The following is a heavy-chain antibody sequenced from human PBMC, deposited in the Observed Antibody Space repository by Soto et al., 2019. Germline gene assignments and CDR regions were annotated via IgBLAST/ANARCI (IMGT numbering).Heavy chain of an antibody. CDR3: AKDAPGSGWLSDY. Sequence: PVGSLRLSCAASGFTFRIYAMSWVRQAPGKGLEWVSTISGNGGTSYADFVRGRFTISRDNSKNTLYLQMNSLRVEDTAVYYCAKDAPGSGWLSDYWGQGTRVTV. CDR2: ISGNGGT. CDR1: GFTFRIYA. J-gene: IGHJ4*02. D-gene: IGHD3-22*01. V-gene: IGHV3-23*01.